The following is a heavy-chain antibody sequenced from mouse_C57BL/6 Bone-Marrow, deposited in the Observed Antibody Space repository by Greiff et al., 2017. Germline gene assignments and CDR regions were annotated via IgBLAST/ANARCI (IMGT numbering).Heavy chain of an antibody. CDR3: AIYGSSSFDY. D-gene: IGHD1-1*01. CDR2: ISDGGSYT. CDR1: GFTFSSYA. Sequence: EVKLMESGRGLVKPGGSLKLSCAASGFTFSSYAMSWVRQTPEKRLEWVATISDGGSYTYYPVNVKGRFTISRDNAKNHLYLQMSHLKSEDTAMYYCAIYGSSSFDYWGQGTTLTVSS. V-gene: IGHV5-4*03. J-gene: IGHJ2*01.